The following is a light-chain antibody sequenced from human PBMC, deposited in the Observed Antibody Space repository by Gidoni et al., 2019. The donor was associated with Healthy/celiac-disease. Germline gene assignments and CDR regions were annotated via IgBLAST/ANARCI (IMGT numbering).Light chain of an antibody. CDR3: SSYTSSSTLV. J-gene: IGLJ1*01. V-gene: IGLV2-14*01. CDR2: EVS. CDR1: SSDVGGYNY. Sequence: QSALTQPASVSGSPGQSITISCTGTSSDVGGYNYVSWYQQHPGKAPKLMIFEVSNRPSGVSNRFSGSKSGNTASLTVSGLQVEDEAEYYCSSYTSSSTLVFGTGTKVIVL.